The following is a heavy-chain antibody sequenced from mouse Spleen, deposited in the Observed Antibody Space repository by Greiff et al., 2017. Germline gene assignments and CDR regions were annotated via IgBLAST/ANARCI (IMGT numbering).Heavy chain of an antibody. D-gene: IGHD2-1*01. V-gene: IGHV5-9*04. CDR3: ARQHGNYVFYAMDY. Sequence: EVKLQESGGGLVKLGGSLKLSCAASGFTFSSYAMSWVRQTPEKRLEWVATISSGGGNTYYPDSVKGRFTISRDNAKNTLYLQMSSLKSEDTAMYYCARQHGNYVFYAMDYWGQGTSVTVSS. CDR2: ISSGGGNT. CDR1: GFTFSSYA. J-gene: IGHJ4*01.